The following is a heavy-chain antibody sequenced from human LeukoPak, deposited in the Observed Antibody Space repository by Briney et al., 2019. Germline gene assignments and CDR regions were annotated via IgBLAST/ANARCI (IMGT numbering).Heavy chain of an antibody. Sequence: ASVKVSCKASGYTFTSYDINWVRQATGQGLEWMGWMNPNSGNTGYAQKFQGRVTMTRNTSISTAYMELSSLRSDDTAVYYCARWEVGYCSSTSCYVLDYWGQGTLVTVSS. V-gene: IGHV1-8*01. CDR3: ARWEVGYCSSTSCYVLDY. J-gene: IGHJ4*02. CDR2: MNPNSGNT. CDR1: GYTFTSYD. D-gene: IGHD2-2*01.